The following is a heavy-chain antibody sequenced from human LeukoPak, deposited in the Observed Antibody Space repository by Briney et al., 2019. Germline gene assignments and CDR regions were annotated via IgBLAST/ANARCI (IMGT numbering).Heavy chain of an antibody. D-gene: IGHD3-22*01. J-gene: IGHJ4*02. CDR1: GFTFSSYD. CDR2: IRYDGSNK. CDR3: AKGQHYYDSSGTLDH. V-gene: IGHV3-30*02. Sequence: GGSLRLSCAASGFTFSSYDMHWVRQAPGKGLEWVAFIRYDGSNKYYADSVKGRFTISRDNSKNTLYLQMNSLRAEDTAVYYCAKGQHYYDSSGTLDHWGQGTLVTVSS.